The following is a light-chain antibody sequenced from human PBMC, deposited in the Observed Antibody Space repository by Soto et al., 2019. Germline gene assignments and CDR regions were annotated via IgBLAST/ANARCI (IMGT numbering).Light chain of an antibody. CDR1: TGAVTSGHY. V-gene: IGLV7-46*01. CDR3: LLSYSGASWV. Sequence: QAVVAQEPSLTVSPGGTVPLTCGSSTGAVTSGHYPYWFQQKPGQAPRTLIYDTSNKHSWTPARFSGSLLGGKAALTLSGAQPEDEAEYYCLLSYSGASWVFGGGTKLTVL. CDR2: DTS. J-gene: IGLJ3*02.